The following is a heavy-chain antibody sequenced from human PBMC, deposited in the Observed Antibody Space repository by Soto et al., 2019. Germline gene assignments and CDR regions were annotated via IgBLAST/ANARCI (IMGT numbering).Heavy chain of an antibody. J-gene: IGHJ4*02. Sequence: SETLSLTCAVYGGSFSGYYWSWIRQPPGKGLEWIGEINHSGSTNYNPSLKSRVTISVDTSKNQFSLKLSSVTAADTAVYYCAGTYSSSWYYYWGQGTLVTVSS. CDR2: INHSGST. CDR1: GGSFSGYY. D-gene: IGHD6-13*01. CDR3: AGTYSSSWYYY. V-gene: IGHV4-34*01.